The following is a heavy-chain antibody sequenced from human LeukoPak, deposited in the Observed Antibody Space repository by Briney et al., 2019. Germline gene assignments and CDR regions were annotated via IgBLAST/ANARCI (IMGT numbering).Heavy chain of an antibody. D-gene: IGHD3-10*01. J-gene: IGHJ4*02. CDR1: GYPFSAHF. CDR3: VRGTPTPGMDY. V-gene: IGHV7-4-1*02. Sequence: ASVKVSCKASGYPFSAHFLNWVRQAPGQGLEWMGNIDTTTGNPRYVQDFTGRFVFSLVTSVSTAYLQITSLKADDTAAYYCVRGTPTPGMDYWGQGTQVTVSS. CDR2: IDTTTGNP.